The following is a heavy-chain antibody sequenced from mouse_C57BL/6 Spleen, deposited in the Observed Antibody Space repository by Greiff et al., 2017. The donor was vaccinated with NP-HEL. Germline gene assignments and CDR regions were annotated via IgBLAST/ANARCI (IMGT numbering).Heavy chain of an antibody. CDR3: ARHGGPHYYGSSLPWFAY. CDR2: LWSDGST. CDR1: GFSLTSYG. Sequence: VKVVESGPGLVAPSQSLSITCTVSGFSLTSYGVHWVRQPPGKGLEWLVVLWSDGSTTYNSAPKSRLSISKDNSKSQVFLKMNSLQTDDTAMYYWARHGGPHYYGSSLPWFAYWGQGTLVTVSA. D-gene: IGHD1-1*01. V-gene: IGHV2-6-1*01. J-gene: IGHJ3*01.